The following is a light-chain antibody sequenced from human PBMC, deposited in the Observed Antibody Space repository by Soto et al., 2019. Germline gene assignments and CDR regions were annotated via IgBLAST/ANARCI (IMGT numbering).Light chain of an antibody. CDR3: QKYDSVPWS. CDR2: AAS. J-gene: IGKJ1*01. V-gene: IGKV1-8*01. Sequence: AIRMTQSPSSFSASTGDRVTITCRASQGISSYLAWYQQKPGKAPKLLIYAASTLQSGVPSRFSGSGSGTDFTLTISCLQSEDVATYFCQKYDSVPWSFGQGTRVEI. CDR1: QGISSY.